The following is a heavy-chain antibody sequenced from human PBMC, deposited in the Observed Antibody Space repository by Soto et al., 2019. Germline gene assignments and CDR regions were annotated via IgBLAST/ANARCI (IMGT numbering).Heavy chain of an antibody. CDR2: IYSGGST. CDR1: GFTVSSNY. CDR3: ARSPGGSGYYYDGSYFDY. D-gene: IGHD3-22*01. V-gene: IGHV3-53*01. Sequence: EVQLVESGGGLIQPGGSLRLSCAASGFTVSSNYMSWVRQAPGKGLEWVSVIYSGGSTYYADSVKGRFTISRDNSKNTLYLQMNSLRAEDTAVYYCARSPGGSGYYYDGSYFDYWGQGTLVTVSS. J-gene: IGHJ4*02.